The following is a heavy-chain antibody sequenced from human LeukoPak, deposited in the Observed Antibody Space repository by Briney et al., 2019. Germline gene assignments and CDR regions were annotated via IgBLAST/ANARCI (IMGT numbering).Heavy chain of an antibody. Sequence: ASVKVSCKVSGYTLTELSMHWVRQAPGKGREWRGGFDPEDGETIYAQKFQGRVTMTEDTSTDTAYMELSSLRSEDTAVYYCATARVGSSSWYNWFDPWGQGTLVTVSS. D-gene: IGHD6-13*01. J-gene: IGHJ5*02. V-gene: IGHV1-24*01. CDR2: FDPEDGET. CDR1: GYTLTELS. CDR3: ATARVGSSSWYNWFDP.